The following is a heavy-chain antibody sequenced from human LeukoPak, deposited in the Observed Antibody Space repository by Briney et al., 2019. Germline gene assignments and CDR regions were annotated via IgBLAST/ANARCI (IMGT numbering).Heavy chain of an antibody. Sequence: SETLSLTCTVSGGSMSGDSFHWVWLRQPPGKGLKWIGSICDSGSSFYNPSLQGRLTMSVDTSKNQFSLKLSSVTAADTARYFCARLTSTCSGGNCYQYYFDYWGQGTLVTVSS. J-gene: IGHJ4*02. CDR2: ICDSGSS. CDR3: ARLTSTCSGGNCYQYYFDY. V-gene: IGHV4-39*01. CDR1: GGSMSGDSFH. D-gene: IGHD2-15*01.